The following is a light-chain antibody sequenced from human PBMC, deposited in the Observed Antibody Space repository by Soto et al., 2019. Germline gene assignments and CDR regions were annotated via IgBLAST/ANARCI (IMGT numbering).Light chain of an antibody. CDR3: QQYNSYAGT. V-gene: IGKV1-5*01. Sequence: DIQMTQSPSTLSASVGDRVTITCRASQSISSWLAWYQQKPGKAPKLLIYDVSSLESGVPSRFSSSGSGTEFTLTISSLQPDDFATYYCQQYNSYAGTFGQGTKVEIK. J-gene: IGKJ1*01. CDR1: QSISSW. CDR2: DVS.